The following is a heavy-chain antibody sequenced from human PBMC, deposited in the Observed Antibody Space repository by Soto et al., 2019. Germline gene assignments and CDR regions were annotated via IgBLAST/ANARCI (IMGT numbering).Heavy chain of an antibody. J-gene: IGHJ6*02. V-gene: IGHV1-69*08. CDR1: GGTFSRYS. CDR3: AREDRDRETGLGPAAIVGMDV. D-gene: IGHD2-2*01. CDR2: IIPIFGIA. Sequence: QVQLVQSGAEVKKPGSSVKVSCKASGGTFSRYSITWVRQAPGHGLEWIGRIIPIFGIASYAQKFQGRVTITADESTSTAYMELHSLRSDATAAYYCAREDRDRETGLGPAAIVGMDVWGQATTVTVSS.